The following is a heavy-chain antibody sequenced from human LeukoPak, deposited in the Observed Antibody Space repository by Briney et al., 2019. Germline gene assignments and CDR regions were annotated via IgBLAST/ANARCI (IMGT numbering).Heavy chain of an antibody. CDR3: ARVSGTVTISP. D-gene: IGHD4-17*01. CDR1: GGSISSYY. V-gene: IGHV4-59*08. J-gene: IGHJ5*02. Sequence: SETLSLTCTVSGGSISSYYWSWIRQPPGKGLEWIGYIYYSGSTNYNPSLKSRVTISVDTSKNQFSLKLSSVTAADTAVYYCARVSGTVTISPWGQGTLVTVSS. CDR2: IYYSGST.